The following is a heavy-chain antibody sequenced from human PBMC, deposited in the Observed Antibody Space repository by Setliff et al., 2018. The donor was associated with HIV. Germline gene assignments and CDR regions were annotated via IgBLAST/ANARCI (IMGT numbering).Heavy chain of an antibody. Sequence: SVKVSCKASGGTFSRYTISWVRQAPGQGLEWMGGIIPIFGTTNYAQRFQGRVSITADASTSTAYMELSSLRSEDTAVYFCARGALLAVFDFDHWGHGTQVTVSS. CDR1: GGTFSRYT. V-gene: IGHV1-69*13. CDR3: ARGALLAVFDFDH. D-gene: IGHD3-10*01. J-gene: IGHJ4*01. CDR2: IIPIFGTT.